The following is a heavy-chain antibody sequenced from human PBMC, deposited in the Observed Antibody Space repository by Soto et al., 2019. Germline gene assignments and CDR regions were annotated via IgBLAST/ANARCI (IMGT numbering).Heavy chain of an antibody. Sequence: QVQLLQSGAEVKRPGASVNVSCKAFGYTFTTDYMHWVRQAPGQGLEWMGMINPTSGSTTYAQNFQGRVTMTRDKSTRTVYMELNSLRSEDTAVYYCARLDIVGPSTVPWGQGTLVTVSS. J-gene: IGHJ5*02. D-gene: IGHD1-26*01. CDR2: INPTSGST. CDR3: ARLDIVGPSTVP. V-gene: IGHV1-46*01. CDR1: GYTFTTDY.